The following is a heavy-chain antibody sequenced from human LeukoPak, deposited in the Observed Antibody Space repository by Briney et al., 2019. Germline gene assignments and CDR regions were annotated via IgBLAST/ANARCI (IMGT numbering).Heavy chain of an antibody. D-gene: IGHD5-12*01. V-gene: IGHV3-23*01. J-gene: IGHJ4*02. CDR1: RFTFSSYW. CDR2: ISGSGGST. CDR3: ATGRSGYGY. Sequence: PGGSLRLSCAAPRFTFSSYWMSWVRQAPGKGLEWVSAISGSGGSTYYADSVKGRFTISRDNSKNTLYLQMNSLRAEDTAVYYCATGRSGYGYWGQGTLVTVSS.